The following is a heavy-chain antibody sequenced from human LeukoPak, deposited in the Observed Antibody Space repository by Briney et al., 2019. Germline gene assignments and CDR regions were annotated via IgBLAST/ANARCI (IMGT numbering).Heavy chain of an antibody. CDR3: ARDYDSSGYYPNWAY. V-gene: IGHV3-21*01. CDR1: GFTFSSHG. D-gene: IGHD3-22*01. CDR2: ISSSSSYI. Sequence: GGSLRLSCATSGFTFSSHGFYWVRQAPGKGLEWVSSISSSSSYIYYADSVKGRFTISRDNAKNSLYLQMNSLRAEDTAVYYCARDYDSSGYYPNWAYWGQGTLVTVSS. J-gene: IGHJ4*02.